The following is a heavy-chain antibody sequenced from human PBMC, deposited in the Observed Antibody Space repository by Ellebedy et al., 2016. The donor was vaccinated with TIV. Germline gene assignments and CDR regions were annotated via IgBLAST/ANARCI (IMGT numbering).Heavy chain of an antibody. CDR1: GFTVSSNY. D-gene: IGHD1-1*01. V-gene: IGHV3-66*01. CDR2: IDSGGST. CDR3: ARETFNDVDLKVWGVLDI. Sequence: GGSLRLSCAASGFTVSSNYMSWVRQAPGKGLQWVSLIDSGGSTYYADSVKGRFTISRDNSKKTLYLQMNSLRAEDTALYYCARETFNDVDLKVWGVLDIWGQGTMVTVSS. J-gene: IGHJ3*02.